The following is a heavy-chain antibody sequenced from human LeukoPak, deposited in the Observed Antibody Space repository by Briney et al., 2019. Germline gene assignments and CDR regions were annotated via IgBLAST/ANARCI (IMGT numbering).Heavy chain of an antibody. V-gene: IGHV4-30-4*08. J-gene: IGHJ3*02. CDR2: IYYSGGT. D-gene: IGHD1-26*01. CDR1: GGSISSGDYY. CDR3: ARDRIVGATLDAFDI. Sequence: SETLSLTCTVSGGSISSGDYYWSWIRQPPGEGLEWIGYIYYSGGTYYNPSLKSRVTISVDTSKNQFSLKLSSVTAADTAVYYCARDRIVGATLDAFDIWGQGTMVTVSS.